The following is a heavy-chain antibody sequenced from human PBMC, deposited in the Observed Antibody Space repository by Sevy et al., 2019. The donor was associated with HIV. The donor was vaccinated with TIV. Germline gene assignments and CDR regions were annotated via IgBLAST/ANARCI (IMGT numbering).Heavy chain of an antibody. Sequence: SETLSLTCTVSGGSLSSSDSYWSWIRQPPGKGLEWLGYIHYTGGTYYNPFLKSRVAMSVGTSEEQFSLRLSFLTAAGTALYYCANKRGYSHGPFDYWGQGILVTVSS. V-gene: IGHV4-30-4*01. J-gene: IGHJ4*02. D-gene: IGHD5-12*01. CDR3: ANKRGYSHGPFDY. CDR1: GGSLSSSDSY. CDR2: IHYTGGT.